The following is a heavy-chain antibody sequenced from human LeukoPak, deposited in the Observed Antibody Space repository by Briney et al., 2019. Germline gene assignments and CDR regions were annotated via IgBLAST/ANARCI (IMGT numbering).Heavy chain of an antibody. D-gene: IGHD3-16*02. CDR2: IYHGGST. Sequence: SETLSLTCTVSGYSISSGYYWGWIRQPPGKGLEWIGSIYHGGSTYYNPSLKRRVTISVDTSKNQLSLKLSSVTAADTALYYCARSAITFGGVIVTGAFDIWGQGTMVSVSS. CDR3: ARSAITFGGVIVTGAFDI. J-gene: IGHJ3*02. CDR1: GYSISSGYY. V-gene: IGHV4-38-2*02.